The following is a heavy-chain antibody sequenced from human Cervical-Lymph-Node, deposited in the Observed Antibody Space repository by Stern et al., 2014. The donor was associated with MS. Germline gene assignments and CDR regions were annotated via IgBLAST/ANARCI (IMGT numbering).Heavy chain of an antibody. D-gene: IGHD1-1*01. V-gene: IGHV3-53*01. J-gene: IGHJ4*02. CDR2: ITNVGST. Sequence: EVQLLESGGGVIQPGGSLRLSCTASGFTVSRDYMTWVRQAPGKGLEWVSLITNVGSTFYTDSVKGLFTISRDDSKNTVYLHMTSLRAEDTAMYYCARDTSSPERSDWWGQGTLVTVSS. CDR1: GFTVSRDY. CDR3: ARDTSSPERSDW.